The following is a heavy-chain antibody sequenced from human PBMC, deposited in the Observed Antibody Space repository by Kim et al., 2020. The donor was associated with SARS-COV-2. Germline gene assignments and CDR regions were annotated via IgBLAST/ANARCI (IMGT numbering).Heavy chain of an antibody. CDR3: ARATYYYDSSGYYGY. D-gene: IGHD3-22*01. CDR2: INHSGST. V-gene: IGHV4-34*01. Sequence: SETLSLTCAVYGGSFSGYYWSWIRQPPGKGLEWIGEINHSGSTNYNPSLKSRVTISVDTSKNQFSLKLSSVTAADTAVYYCARATYYYDSSGYYGYWGQGTLVTVSS. J-gene: IGHJ4*02. CDR1: GGSFSGYY.